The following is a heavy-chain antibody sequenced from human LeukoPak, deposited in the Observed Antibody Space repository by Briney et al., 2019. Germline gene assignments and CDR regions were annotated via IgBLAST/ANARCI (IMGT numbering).Heavy chain of an antibody. V-gene: IGHV3-48*04. CDR2: ISSSGTPI. J-gene: IGHJ4*02. D-gene: IGHD5-24*01. CDR1: GFTFSSYS. CDR3: ARERGRYETKSFDY. Sequence: RSGGSLRLSCAASGFTFSSYSMNWVRQAPGKGLEWVSYISSSGTPIYYADSVKGRFTISRDNAKNSLYLQMNSLRAEDTAVYYCARERGRYETKSFDYWGQGTLVTVSS.